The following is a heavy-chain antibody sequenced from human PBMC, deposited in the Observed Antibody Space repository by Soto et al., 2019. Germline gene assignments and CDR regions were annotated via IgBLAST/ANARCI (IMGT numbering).Heavy chain of an antibody. V-gene: IGHV4-34*01. CDR2: INHSGST. Sequence: QVQLQQWGAGLLKPSETLSLTCAVYGGSFSGYYWSWIRQPPGKGLEWIGEINHSGSTNYNPSLKSRVTISVDTSKNQFSLKPSSVTAADTAVYYCARYCSGGSCYWIDYWGQGTLVTVSS. CDR1: GGSFSGYY. CDR3: ARYCSGGSCYWIDY. J-gene: IGHJ4*02. D-gene: IGHD2-15*01.